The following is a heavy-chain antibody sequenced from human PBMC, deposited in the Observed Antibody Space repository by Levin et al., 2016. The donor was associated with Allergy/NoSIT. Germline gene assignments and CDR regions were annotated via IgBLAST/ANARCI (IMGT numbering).Heavy chain of an antibody. J-gene: IGHJ6*02. CDR2: IIPIFGTA. CDR3: AKDTHTYYDILAGSYYYGMDV. D-gene: IGHD3-9*01. Sequence: WVRQAPGQGLEWMGGIIPIFGTANNAQKFQGRVTITADESTSTAYMELSSLRSEDTAVYYCAKDTHTYYDILAGSYYYGMDVWGQGTTVTVSS. V-gene: IGHV1-69*01.